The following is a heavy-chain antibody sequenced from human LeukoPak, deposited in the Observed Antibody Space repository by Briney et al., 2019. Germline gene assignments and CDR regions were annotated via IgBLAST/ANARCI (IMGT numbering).Heavy chain of an antibody. CDR1: GFLFSQYG. CDR3: AREWLISPPEITVLFDF. Sequence: PGGSLKLSCAASGFLFSQYGMSWVRQAPGKGLEWVANIKEDGSETYYADSVKGRFLISRDNAQNSLYLEMNFVTPEDTAVYYCAREWLISPPEITVLFDFWGQGTRVTVS. CDR2: IKEDGSET. V-gene: IGHV3-7*01. D-gene: IGHD3-16*01. J-gene: IGHJ4*02.